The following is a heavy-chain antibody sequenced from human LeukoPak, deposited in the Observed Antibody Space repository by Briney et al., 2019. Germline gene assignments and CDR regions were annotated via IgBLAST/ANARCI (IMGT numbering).Heavy chain of an antibody. CDR2: MNPNSGNT. CDR3: ARGPDYSSGTDY. V-gene: IGHV1-8*01. D-gene: IGHD6-19*01. Sequence: ASVNVSCKASGYTFTSYDINWVRQATGQGLEWMGWMNPNSGNTGYAQKFQGRVTMTRNTSISTAYMELSSLRSEDTAVYYCARGPDYSSGTDYWGQGTLVTVSS. CDR1: GYTFTSYD. J-gene: IGHJ4*02.